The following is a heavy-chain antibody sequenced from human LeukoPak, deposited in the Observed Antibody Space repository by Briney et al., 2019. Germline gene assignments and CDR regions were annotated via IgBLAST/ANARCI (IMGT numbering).Heavy chain of an antibody. CDR1: GFTFDDYG. CDR3: AKDKFSTLRVFDY. J-gene: IGHJ4*02. Sequence: GGSLRLSCAASGFTFDDYGMSWVRRAPGKGLEWVSGINWNGGSTHYADSVKGRFTISRDNAKNSLYLQMNSLRAEDTAVYYCAKDKFSTLRVFDYWGQGTLVTVSS. CDR2: INWNGGST. V-gene: IGHV3-20*04.